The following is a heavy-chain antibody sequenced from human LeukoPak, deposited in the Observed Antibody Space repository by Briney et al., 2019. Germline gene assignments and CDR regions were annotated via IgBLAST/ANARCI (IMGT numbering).Heavy chain of an antibody. V-gene: IGHV1-69*05. Sequence: SVKVSCKASGGTFSSYAISCVRQAPEQGLEWMGGIIPIFGTANYAQKFQGRVTITTDESTSTAYMELSSLRSEDTAVYYCARGSVVVPAAQDYYYYYYMDVWGKGTTVTVSS. CDR2: IIPIFGTA. J-gene: IGHJ6*03. CDR1: GGTFSSYA. D-gene: IGHD2-2*01. CDR3: ARGSVVVPAAQDYYYYYYMDV.